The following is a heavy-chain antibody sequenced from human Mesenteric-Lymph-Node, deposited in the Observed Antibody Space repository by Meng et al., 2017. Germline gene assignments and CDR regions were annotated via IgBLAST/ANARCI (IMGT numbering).Heavy chain of an antibody. CDR3: ARDRGYSYGSGGYYYGMDV. CDR1: GGTFNSYT. D-gene: IGHD5-18*01. Sequence: SVKVSCKASGGTFNSYTITWVRQAPGQGLEWMGRIIPTLGITNSAQKFQDRVSITADTSTSTAYMELSSLRSEDTAVYYCARDRGYSYGSGGYYYGMDVWGQGTTVTVS. V-gene: IGHV1-69*04. J-gene: IGHJ6*02. CDR2: IIPTLGIT.